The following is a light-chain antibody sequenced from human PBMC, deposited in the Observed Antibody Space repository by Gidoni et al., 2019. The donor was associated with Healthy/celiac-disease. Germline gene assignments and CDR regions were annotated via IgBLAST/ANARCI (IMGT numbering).Light chain of an antibody. CDR3: QQYGSSPPELT. Sequence: EIVLPQSPATLSLSPGERATLPCRASQSVSSSFLAWYQQKPGQAPRLLIYGASSRATGIPDRFSGSGSGTDFTLTISRLEPEDFAVYYCQQYGSSPPELTFGGGTKVEIK. CDR2: GAS. V-gene: IGKV3-20*01. J-gene: IGKJ4*01. CDR1: QSVSSSF.